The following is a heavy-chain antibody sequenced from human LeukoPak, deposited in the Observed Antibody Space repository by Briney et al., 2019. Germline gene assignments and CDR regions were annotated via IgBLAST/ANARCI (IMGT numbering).Heavy chain of an antibody. CDR3: AKDSYYYDSSGYHY. V-gene: IGHV3-9*01. CDR2: ISWNSGSI. D-gene: IGHD3-22*01. CDR1: GFTFDDYS. J-gene: IGHJ4*02. Sequence: PGGSLRLSCAASGFTFDDYSMHWVRQAPGKGLEWVSGISWNSGSIGYADSVKGRFTISRDNAKNSLYLQMNSLRAEDTAVYYCAKDSYYYDSSGYHYWGQGTLVTVSS.